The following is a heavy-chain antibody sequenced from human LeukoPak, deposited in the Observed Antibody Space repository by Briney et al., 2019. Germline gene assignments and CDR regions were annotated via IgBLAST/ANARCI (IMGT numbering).Heavy chain of an antibody. CDR1: GGSISSYY. CDR3: ASGSGSYSHWFDP. CDR2: LYTSGST. D-gene: IGHD3-10*01. V-gene: IGHV4-4*07. Sequence: ETLSLTCTVSGGSISSYYWNWIRQPAGKGLEWIGRLYTSGSTNYNPSLKSRVTMSVDTSKNQFSLKLTSVTAADTAVYHCASGSGSYSHWFDPWGQGILVTVSS. J-gene: IGHJ5*02.